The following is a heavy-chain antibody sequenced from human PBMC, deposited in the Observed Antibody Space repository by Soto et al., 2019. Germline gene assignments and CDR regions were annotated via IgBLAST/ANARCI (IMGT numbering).Heavy chain of an antibody. CDR1: GFSISNNNW. Sequence: PSETLSLTCAVSGFSISNNNWWTWVRQPPGKGLEWVGDIYHTGITNYSPSLKSRVTVSVDNSKNQFSLRLASVTAADTAVYYCPRFSSSGFYYYFGMDAWGQGTTVTVSS. J-gene: IGHJ6*02. CDR3: PRFSSSGFYYYFGMDA. D-gene: IGHD6-13*01. CDR2: IYHTGIT. V-gene: IGHV4-4*02.